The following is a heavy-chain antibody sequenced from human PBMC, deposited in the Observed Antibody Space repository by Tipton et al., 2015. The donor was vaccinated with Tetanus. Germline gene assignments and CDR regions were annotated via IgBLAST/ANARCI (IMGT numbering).Heavy chain of an antibody. Sequence: QLVQSGPELKKPGESLKISCQASGYTFTNAWIGWVRQMPGKGLEWMGVLYPGGSSTIYSPSFQGLVTISVDKSINTTYLRWTSLKASDSAMYYCARQKGYWGQGTLVSVSS. CDR3: ARQKGY. J-gene: IGHJ4*02. V-gene: IGHV5-51*01. CDR2: LYPGGSST. CDR1: GYTFTNAW.